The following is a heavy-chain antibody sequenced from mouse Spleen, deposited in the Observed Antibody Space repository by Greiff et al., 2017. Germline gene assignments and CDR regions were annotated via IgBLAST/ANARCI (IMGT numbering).Heavy chain of an antibody. CDR3: ARTLTTVVALDY. J-gene: IGHJ2*01. V-gene: IGHV1-69*01. CDR2: IDPSDSYT. D-gene: IGHD1-1*01. CDR1: GYTFTSYW. Sequence: QVQLKEPGAELVMPGASVKLSCKASGYTFTSYWMHWVKQRPGQGLEWIGEIDPSDSYTNYNQKFKGKATLTVDKSSSTAYMQLSSLTSEDSAVYYCARTLTTVVALDYWGQGTTLTVSS.